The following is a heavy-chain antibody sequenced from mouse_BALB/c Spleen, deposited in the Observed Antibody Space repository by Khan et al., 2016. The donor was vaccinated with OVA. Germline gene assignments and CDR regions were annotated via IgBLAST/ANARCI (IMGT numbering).Heavy chain of an antibody. D-gene: IGHD1-1*01. J-gene: IGHJ3*01. CDR3: ARGNYYGSNSWFAY. Sequence: QIQLVQSGPELKKPGETVKISCKASGYTFTNYGINWVKQAPGKGLKWMGWLNTNTGEPTYAEEFTGRFAFSLETSASTAYLQLNNLKNEDTATYFCARGNYYGSNSWFAYWGQGTLVTVSA. CDR2: LNTNTGEP. CDR1: GYTFTNYG. V-gene: IGHV9-3*02.